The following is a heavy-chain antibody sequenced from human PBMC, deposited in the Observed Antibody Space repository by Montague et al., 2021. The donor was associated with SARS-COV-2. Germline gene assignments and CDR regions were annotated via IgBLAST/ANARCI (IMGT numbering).Heavy chain of an antibody. J-gene: IGHJ5*02. CDR3: AREGYCSGGTCYSSGPNWFDP. Sequence: SETLSLTCTVSGASFSNYYWSWIWQPPGKGLEWIGYIYYTGTTNYNPSLKSRVTISVDMSKTQFSLKLTSVTAADTAVDYCAREGYCSGGTCYSSGPNWFDPWGQGTLVTVSS. CDR1: GASFSNYY. D-gene: IGHD2-15*01. CDR2: IYYTGTT. V-gene: IGHV4-59*01.